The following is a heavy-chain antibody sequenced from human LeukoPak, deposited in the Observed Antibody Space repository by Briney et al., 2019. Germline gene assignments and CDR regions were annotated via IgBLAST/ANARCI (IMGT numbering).Heavy chain of an antibody. D-gene: IGHD3-22*01. J-gene: IGHJ4*02. Sequence: PGGPLRLSCAASGFTFSTYAMHWVRQAPGKGLEWVAVISYDVSNKYHADSVKGRFTISRDNSKNTLYLQMNSLGAEDTAVYYCARSPYYYDSNFDYWGQGTLVTVSS. CDR2: ISYDVSNK. CDR1: GFTFSTYA. CDR3: ARSPYYYDSNFDY. V-gene: IGHV3-30-3*01.